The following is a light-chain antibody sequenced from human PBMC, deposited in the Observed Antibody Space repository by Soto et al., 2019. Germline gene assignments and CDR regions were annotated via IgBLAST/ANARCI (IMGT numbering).Light chain of an antibody. CDR3: CSYAGSYHEV. Sequence: QSALTQPRSVSGSPGQSVTISCTGTSSDVGGYNYVSWYQQHPGKAPKLMIYDVSKRPSGVPDRFSGSKSGNTASLTISGLQAEDEADYYCCSYAGSYHEVFGNGKKVTV. CDR2: DVS. CDR1: SSDVGGYNY. V-gene: IGLV2-11*01. J-gene: IGLJ1*01.